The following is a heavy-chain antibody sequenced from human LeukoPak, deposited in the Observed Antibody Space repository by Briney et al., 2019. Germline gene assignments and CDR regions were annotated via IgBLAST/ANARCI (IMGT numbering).Heavy chain of an antibody. Sequence: GGSLRLSRETSGFLFSGFGMHWVRQSPGKGLEWIAFISYDGSKKYYGDSVKGRFTISRDSSKNILYLQMNALTTEDTAVYYCAKDRGSGTYYLIPDYWGQGTLVIVSS. D-gene: IGHD3-10*01. V-gene: IGHV3-30*02. CDR1: GFLFSGFG. J-gene: IGHJ4*02. CDR2: ISYDGSKK. CDR3: AKDRGSGTYYLIPDY.